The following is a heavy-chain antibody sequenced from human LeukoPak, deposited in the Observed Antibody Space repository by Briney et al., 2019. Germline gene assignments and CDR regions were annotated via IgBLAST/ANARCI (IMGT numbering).Heavy chain of an antibody. V-gene: IGHV4-59*08. CDR3: ARSPRYCSGGSCIWFDP. D-gene: IGHD2-15*01. CDR2: IYYSGST. Sequence: SETLSLTCTVSGGSISSYYWSWIRQPPGKGLEWIGYIYYSGSTNYNPSLKSRVTISVDTSKNQFSLKLSSVTAADTAVYYCARSPRYCSGGSCIWFDPWGQGTLVTVSS. CDR1: GGSISSYY. J-gene: IGHJ5*02.